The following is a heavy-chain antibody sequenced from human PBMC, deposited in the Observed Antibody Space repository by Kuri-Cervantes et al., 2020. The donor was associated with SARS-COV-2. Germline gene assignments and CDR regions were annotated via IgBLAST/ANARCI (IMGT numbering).Heavy chain of an antibody. CDR1: GGSFSSHY. V-gene: IGHV4-34*01. Sequence: SETRSLTFAVYGGSFSSHYWGWIRQPPGKGLEWIGSIYYSGSTNYNPSLKSRVTISVDTSKNQFSLKLSSVTAADTAVYYCAGGYYYDSSGPVLRYYFDYWGQGTLVTVSS. D-gene: IGHD3-22*01. J-gene: IGHJ4*02. CDR2: IYYSGST. CDR3: AGGYYYDSSGPVLRYYFDY.